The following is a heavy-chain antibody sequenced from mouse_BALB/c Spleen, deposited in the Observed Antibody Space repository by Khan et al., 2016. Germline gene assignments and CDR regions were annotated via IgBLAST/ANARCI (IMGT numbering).Heavy chain of an antibody. D-gene: IGHD1-1*01. CDR3: ARYRYYYGSSRYFDV. CDR1: GYTFTNYG. V-gene: IGHV9-3-1*01. J-gene: IGHJ1*01. Sequence: QIQLVQSGPELKRPGKTVKISCKASGYTFTNYGINWVKQAPGKGLKWMGWINTYSGESTYADDFKGRFAFSLETSANTAYLQINNLKNEDTATYFCARYRYYYGSSRYFDVWGVGTTLTVSS. CDR2: INTYSGES.